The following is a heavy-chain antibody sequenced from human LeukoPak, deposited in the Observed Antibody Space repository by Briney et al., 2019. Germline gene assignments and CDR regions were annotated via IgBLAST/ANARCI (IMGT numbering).Heavy chain of an antibody. V-gene: IGHV4-34*01. CDR1: GGSFSGYY. D-gene: IGHD3-10*01. CDR2: INHSGST. CDR3: ARQPRLLWFGELGYYGMDV. J-gene: IGHJ6*02. Sequence: SETLSLTCAVYGGSFSGYYWSWIRQPPGEGLEWIGEINHSGSTNYNPSLKSRVTISVDTSKNQFSLKLSSVTAADTAVYYCARQPRLLWFGELGYYGMDVWGQGTTVTVSS.